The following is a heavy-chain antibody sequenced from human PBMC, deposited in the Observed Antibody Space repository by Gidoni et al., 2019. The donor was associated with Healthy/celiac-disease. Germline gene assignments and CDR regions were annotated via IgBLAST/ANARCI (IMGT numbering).Heavy chain of an antibody. CDR3: AKIGRSTSQYYYYMDV. CDR2: IRYDGSNK. Sequence: QVQLVESGGGVVQPGGSLRLSCAASGVTFSSDGMHWVRQAPGKELEWVACIRYDGSNKYYADSVKGRFTISRDNSKNTLYLQMNSLRAEDTAVYYCAKIGRSTSQYYYYMDVWGKGTTVTVSS. J-gene: IGHJ6*03. CDR1: GVTFSSDG. D-gene: IGHD2-2*01. V-gene: IGHV3-30*02.